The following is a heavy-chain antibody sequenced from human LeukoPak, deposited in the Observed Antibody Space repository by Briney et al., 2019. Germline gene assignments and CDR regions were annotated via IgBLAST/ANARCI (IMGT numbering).Heavy chain of an antibody. J-gene: IGHJ4*02. V-gene: IGHV3-23*01. CDR3: AKRRCRAGSCNSDEYYFDY. D-gene: IGHD1-1*01. CDR2: ISASGGST. CDR1: GFTFSSFS. Sequence: TRGSLRLSCAASGFTFSSFSMSWVRQAPGKGLEWVSGISASGGSTYYADSVKGRFIISRDNSKNTLSLQMNSLRAEDTALYFCAKRRCRAGSCNSDEYYFDYWGQGTLVTVSS.